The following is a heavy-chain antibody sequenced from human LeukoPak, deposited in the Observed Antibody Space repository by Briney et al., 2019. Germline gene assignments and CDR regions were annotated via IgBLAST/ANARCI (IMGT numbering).Heavy chain of an antibody. CDR1: GGSISSYY. CDR2: IYYSGST. J-gene: IGHJ6*02. V-gene: IGHV4-59*01. D-gene: IGHD5-24*01. CDR3: ARGGGRVRDGYNWPPINYAMDV. Sequence: PSETLSLTCTVSGGSISSYYWSWIRQPPGKGLEWIGYIYYSGSTNYNPSLKSRATISVDTSTTQSSLKLSSVTAAATAVYYCARGGGRVRDGYNWPPINYAMDVWGQGTTVTVSS.